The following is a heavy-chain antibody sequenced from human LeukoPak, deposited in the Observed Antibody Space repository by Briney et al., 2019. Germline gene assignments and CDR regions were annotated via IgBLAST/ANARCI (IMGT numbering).Heavy chain of an antibody. Sequence: GGSLRLSCAASGFTFSSYALSWVRQAPGKGLQWVSTFSGSTGFTYYADSVKGRFTISRDNAKNSLYLQMNSLRAEDTAVYYCARDGTAVGINYHYWGQGTLVTVSS. J-gene: IGHJ4*02. V-gene: IGHV3-21*04. CDR1: GFTFSSYA. CDR2: FSGSTGFT. D-gene: IGHD6-13*01. CDR3: ARDGTAVGINYHY.